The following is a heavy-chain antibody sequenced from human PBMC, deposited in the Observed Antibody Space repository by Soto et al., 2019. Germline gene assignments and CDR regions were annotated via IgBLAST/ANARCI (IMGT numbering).Heavy chain of an antibody. Sequence: QLQLQESGSGLVKPSQTLSLTCAVSGGSIDSGGYSWNWIRQPPGKGLEWIGYIYHTGAAHYNASLEVRVSLSVDMSKNQFSLQMTSVTAADTAVYYCVRASYILPFDPWGQGIFVTVSS. D-gene: IGHD2-21*01. CDR3: VRASYILPFDP. CDR1: GGSIDSGGYS. V-gene: IGHV4-30-2*01. CDR2: IYHTGAA. J-gene: IGHJ5*02.